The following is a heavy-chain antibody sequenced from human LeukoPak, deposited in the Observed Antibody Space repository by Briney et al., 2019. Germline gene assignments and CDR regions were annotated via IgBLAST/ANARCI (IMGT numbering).Heavy chain of an antibody. Sequence: GGSLRLSCAASGFTFSDYYMSWIRQAPGKGREWVSYISSSSSYTNYADSVKGRFTISRDNAKNSLYLQMNSLRAEDTAVYYCARAQGSIAVPDYWGQGTLVTVSS. J-gene: IGHJ4*02. V-gene: IGHV3-11*06. CDR1: GFTFSDYY. D-gene: IGHD6-19*01. CDR3: ARAQGSIAVPDY. CDR2: ISSSSSYT.